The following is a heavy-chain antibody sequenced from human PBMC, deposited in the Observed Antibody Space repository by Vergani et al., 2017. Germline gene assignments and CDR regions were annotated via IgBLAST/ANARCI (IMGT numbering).Heavy chain of an antibody. CDR1: GFTFSSYS. Sequence: VQLVESGGGLVKRGGSLRLSCAASGFTFSSYSMNWVRQAPGKGLEWIGSIHYSENTNYNPSLKSRVSISVDTSKSQFSLRLTSVTAADSAIYYCAGDTHSWQRADRWGQGLLVSVSS. CDR3: AGDTHSWQRADR. D-gene: IGHD6-13*01. CDR2: IHYSENT. V-gene: IGHV4-59*01. J-gene: IGHJ5*02.